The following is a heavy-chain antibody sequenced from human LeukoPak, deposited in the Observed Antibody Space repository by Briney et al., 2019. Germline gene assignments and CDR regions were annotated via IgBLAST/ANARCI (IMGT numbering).Heavy chain of an antibody. CDR2: ISDDGSNE. V-gene: IGHV3-30*04. D-gene: IGHD6-6*01. J-gene: IGHJ4*02. CDR1: GFTFSSYS. CDR3: ARDHQVSYFDL. Sequence: PGRSLRLSCAAYGFTFSSYSMHWVRQAPGMGLEWVALISDDGSNEQFADSIKGRFTVSRDSSKNTVYLQMNSLRAEDTAVYYCARDHQVSYFDLWGQGTLVTVSS.